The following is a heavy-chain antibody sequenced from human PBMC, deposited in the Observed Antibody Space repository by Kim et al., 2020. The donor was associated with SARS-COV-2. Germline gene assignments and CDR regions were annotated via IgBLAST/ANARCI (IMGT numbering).Heavy chain of an antibody. J-gene: IGHJ5*02. D-gene: IGHD3-10*01. V-gene: IGHV3-21*01. CDR2: YI. CDR3: ARQRSARGISRFDP. Sequence: YIYYADSVKGRFTISRDNAKNSLYLQMNSLRAEDTAVYYCARQRSARGISRFDPWGQGTLVTVSS.